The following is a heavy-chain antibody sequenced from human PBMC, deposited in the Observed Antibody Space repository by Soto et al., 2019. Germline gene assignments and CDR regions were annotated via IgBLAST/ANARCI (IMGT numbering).Heavy chain of an antibody. CDR1: GGPVNSGSYY. D-gene: IGHD3-22*01. Sequence: QVQLQESGPGLVKPSETLSLTCSVSGGPVNSGSYYWTWVRQPPGKGLEWIGYIHFSGTSSYNPSLRSRVTIPLDTSENQFSLKVNSVTAADTAIYYCARDNHYDSHGYAFDFWGQGILVSVSS. CDR3: ARDNHYDSHGYAFDF. V-gene: IGHV4-61*01. J-gene: IGHJ4*02. CDR2: IHFSGTS.